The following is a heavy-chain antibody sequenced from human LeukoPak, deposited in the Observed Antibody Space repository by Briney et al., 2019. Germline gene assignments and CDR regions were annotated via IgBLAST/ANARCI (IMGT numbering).Heavy chain of an antibody. J-gene: IGHJ3*02. Sequence: GGSLRLSCAASGFTFSSYAMSWVRQAPGKGLEWVSAISGGGGSTYSADSVKGRFTISRDNSKNTLYLQMNSLRAEDTAVYYCARDRYDILTGYSHAFDIWGQGTMVTVSS. CDR2: ISGGGGST. V-gene: IGHV3-23*01. CDR1: GFTFSSYA. D-gene: IGHD3-9*01. CDR3: ARDRYDILTGYSHAFDI.